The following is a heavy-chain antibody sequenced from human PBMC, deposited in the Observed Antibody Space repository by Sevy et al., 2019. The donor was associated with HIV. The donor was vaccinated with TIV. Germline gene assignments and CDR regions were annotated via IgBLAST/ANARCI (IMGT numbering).Heavy chain of an antibody. J-gene: IGHJ6*02. CDR3: ASRESYDFWSGYGNYGMDV. CDR2: IYYSGST. V-gene: IGHV4-61*01. D-gene: IGHD3-3*01. Sequence: SETLSLTCTVSGGSVSSGSYYWSWIRQPPGKGLEWIGYIYYSGSTNYIPSLMSRVTISVDTSKNQFSLKLSSVTAADTAVYYYASRESYDFWSGYGNYGMDVWGQGTTVTVSS. CDR1: GGSVSSGSYY.